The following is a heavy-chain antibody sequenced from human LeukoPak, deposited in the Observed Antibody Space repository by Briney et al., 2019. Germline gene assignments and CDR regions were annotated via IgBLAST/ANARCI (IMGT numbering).Heavy chain of an antibody. J-gene: IGHJ6*02. CDR1: GYTFTGYY. D-gene: IGHD3-22*01. CDR3: ARDLVAVHYYDSSGYYYYGMDV. CDR2: INPISGGR. V-gene: IGHV1-2*02. Sequence: ASVKVSCKASGYTFTGYYMHWVRQAPGQGLEWMGWINPISGGRNYAQKFQGRVTMTRDTSISTAYMELSRLRSDDTAVYYCARDLVAVHYYDSSGYYYYGMDVWGQGTTVTVSS.